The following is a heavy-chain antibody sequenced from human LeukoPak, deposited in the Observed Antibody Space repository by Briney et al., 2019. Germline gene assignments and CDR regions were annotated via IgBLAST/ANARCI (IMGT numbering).Heavy chain of an antibody. CDR1: GYTFTHYI. D-gene: IGHD4-17*01. V-gene: IGHV1-18*01. CDR3: AREGADDHGRLLWFDP. CDR2: ISAYNNYT. J-gene: IGHJ5*02. Sequence: ASVTVSCKASGYTFTHYIINWVRQAPGQGLEWMGKISAYNNYTTYAQKFQGRIAMTTDTSTNTAYMDLRSLRSDDTAFYYCAREGADDHGRLLWFDPWGQGTLVTVSS.